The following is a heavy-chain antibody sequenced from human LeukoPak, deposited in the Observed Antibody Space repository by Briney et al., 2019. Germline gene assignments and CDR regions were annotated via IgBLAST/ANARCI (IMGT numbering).Heavy chain of an antibody. CDR2: IRSTTTGGTR. D-gene: IGHD5-18*01. Sequence: PGGSLRLSCEASGFSVSENYMSWVRQAPGKGLEWVGFIRSTTTGGTREYAASVKGRFTISRDDSKSIAYLQMNSLKTEDTAVYYCARPRLGTGMVDYWGQGTLVTVSS. CDR1: GFSVSENY. V-gene: IGHV3-71*01. CDR3: ARPRLGTGMVDY. J-gene: IGHJ4*02.